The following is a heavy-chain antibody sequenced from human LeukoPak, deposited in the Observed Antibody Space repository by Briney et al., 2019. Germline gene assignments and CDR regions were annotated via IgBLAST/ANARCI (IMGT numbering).Heavy chain of an antibody. CDR2: INKDGSEK. Sequence: GGSLRLSCAASGFTFSSYWMSWVRQAPGKGLEWVANINKDGSEKYYVDSVKGRFTISRDNAKNSLYLQMNSLRAEDTAVHYCARRYCSDGSCYSVDCWGQGTLVTVSS. V-gene: IGHV3-7*01. D-gene: IGHD2-15*01. J-gene: IGHJ4*02. CDR1: GFTFSSYW. CDR3: ARRYCSDGSCYSVDC.